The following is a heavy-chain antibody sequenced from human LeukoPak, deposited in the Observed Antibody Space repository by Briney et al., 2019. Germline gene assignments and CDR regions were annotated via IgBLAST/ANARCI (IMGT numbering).Heavy chain of an antibody. Sequence: SGTLSLTCTVSGGSISSSTYYWSWIRQPPGKGLEWIGSIYYSGSTYYNPSLKSRVTISVDTSKNQFSLKLSSVTAADTAVYYCASRIAARANTYYYDSSGYLDYWGQGTLVTVSS. V-gene: IGHV4-39*01. CDR3: ASRIAARANTYYYDSSGYLDY. J-gene: IGHJ4*02. CDR2: IYYSGST. D-gene: IGHD3-22*01. CDR1: GGSISSSTYY.